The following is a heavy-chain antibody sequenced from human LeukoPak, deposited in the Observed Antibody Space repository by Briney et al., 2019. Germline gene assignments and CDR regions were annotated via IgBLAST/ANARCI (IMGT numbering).Heavy chain of an antibody. CDR2: ISRASESI. Sequence: GGSLRLSCAASGFTLSRYGMSWVRQAPGKGLEWVSTISRASESIFYADSVKGRFTISRDNAKNSLYLQMNGLRAEDTAAYYCARGATDTTRWFDPWGQGTLVTVSS. CDR1: GFTLSRYG. CDR3: ARGATDTTRWFDP. D-gene: IGHD1-7*01. J-gene: IGHJ5*02. V-gene: IGHV3-21*01.